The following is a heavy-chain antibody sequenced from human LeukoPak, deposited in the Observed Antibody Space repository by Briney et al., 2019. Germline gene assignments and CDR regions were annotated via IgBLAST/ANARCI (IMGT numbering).Heavy chain of an antibody. CDR1: GGSISSSSYY. V-gene: IGHV4-39*07. D-gene: IGHD3-22*01. J-gene: IGHJ4*02. CDR2: IYYSGSA. Sequence: PSETLSLTCTVSGGSISSSSYYWGWIRQSPGKGLEWIGSIYYSGSAYYNPSLKSRVTISVDVSKNQFSLKLSSVTAADTAVYYCANSDSSGYYVDYWSQGTLVTVSS. CDR3: ANSDSSGYYVDY.